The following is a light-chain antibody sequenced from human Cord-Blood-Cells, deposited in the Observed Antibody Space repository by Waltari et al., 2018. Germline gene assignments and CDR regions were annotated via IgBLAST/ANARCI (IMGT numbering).Light chain of an antibody. CDR1: QSISSN. Sequence: DIQMTQSPSSLSASVGERVTITCRASQSISSNLNLYQQKQEKAPNLLIYAASSFQSGVPSRFSGSGSGTDFTLTISSLQPEDFATYYCQQSYSTLEYSFGQGTKLEIK. V-gene: IGKV1-39*01. J-gene: IGKJ2*03. CDR2: AAS. CDR3: QQSYSTLEYS.